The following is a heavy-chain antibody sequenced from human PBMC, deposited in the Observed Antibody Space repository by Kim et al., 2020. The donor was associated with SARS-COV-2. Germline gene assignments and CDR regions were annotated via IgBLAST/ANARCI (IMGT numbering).Heavy chain of an antibody. D-gene: IGHD4-17*01. CDR1: GYTFTSYA. V-gene: IGHV1-3*01. J-gene: IGHJ6*02. Sequence: ASVKVSCKASGYTFTSYAMHWVRQAPGQRLEWMGWINAGNGNTKYSQKFQGRVTITRDTSASTAYMELSSLRSEDTAVYYCAYTVTRSYYYYGMDVWGQGTTVTVSS. CDR3: AYTVTRSYYYYGMDV. CDR2: INAGNGNT.